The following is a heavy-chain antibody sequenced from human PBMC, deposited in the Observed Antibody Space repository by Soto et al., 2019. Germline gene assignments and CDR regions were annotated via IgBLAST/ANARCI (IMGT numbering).Heavy chain of an antibody. V-gene: IGHV5-10-1*01. Sequence: PGESLKISCKGSGYSFTSYWISWVRQMPGKGLEWMGRIDPSDSYTNYSPSFQGHVTISADKSISTAYLQWSSLKASDTAMYYCARVGYCSSTSCYYYYYGMDVWGPGTTLTVSS. CDR1: GYSFTSYW. J-gene: IGHJ6*02. CDR3: ARVGYCSSTSCYYYYYGMDV. CDR2: IDPSDSYT. D-gene: IGHD2-2*01.